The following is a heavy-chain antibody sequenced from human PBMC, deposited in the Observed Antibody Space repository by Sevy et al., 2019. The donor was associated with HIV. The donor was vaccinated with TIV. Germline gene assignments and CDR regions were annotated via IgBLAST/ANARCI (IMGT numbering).Heavy chain of an antibody. CDR1: GYTFTSYG. Sequence: ASVKVSCKASGYTFTSYGISWVRQAPGQGLEWMGWISAYNGNTNYAQKLQGRVTMTTDTSTSTAYMELRSLRSDETAVYYCARSLDYDFWSGYWLQHWGQGTLVTVSS. V-gene: IGHV1-18*01. CDR2: ISAYNGNT. J-gene: IGHJ1*01. D-gene: IGHD3-3*01. CDR3: ARSLDYDFWSGYWLQH.